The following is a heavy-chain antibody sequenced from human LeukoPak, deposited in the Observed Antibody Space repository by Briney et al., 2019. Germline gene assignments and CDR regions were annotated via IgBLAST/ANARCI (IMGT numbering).Heavy chain of an antibody. Sequence: SETLSLTCTASGGSISSSTYFWGWIRQPPGKGLEWIGSIYYSGSTYYNPSLKSRVTISVDTSKNQFSLKLNSVTAADTAVYYCATRKNAYYYDSSGYDDAFDIWGQGTMVTVSS. J-gene: IGHJ3*02. CDR3: ATRKNAYYYDSSGYDDAFDI. CDR2: IYYSGST. CDR1: GGSISSSTYF. D-gene: IGHD3-22*01. V-gene: IGHV4-39*01.